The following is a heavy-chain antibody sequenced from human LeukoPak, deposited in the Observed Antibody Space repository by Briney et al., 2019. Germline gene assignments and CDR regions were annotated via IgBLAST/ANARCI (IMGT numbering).Heavy chain of an antibody. CDR3: ARDRGYGSGSYTYYYCYGMDV. V-gene: IGHV1-18*04. Sequence: GASVKVSCKASGYTFTSYGISWVRQAPGQGLEWMGWISAYNGNTNYAQKLQGRVTMTTDTSTSTAYMELRSLRSDDTAVYYCARDRGYGSGSYTYYYCYGMDVWGKGTTVTVSS. J-gene: IGHJ6*04. D-gene: IGHD3-10*01. CDR2: ISAYNGNT. CDR1: GYTFTSYG.